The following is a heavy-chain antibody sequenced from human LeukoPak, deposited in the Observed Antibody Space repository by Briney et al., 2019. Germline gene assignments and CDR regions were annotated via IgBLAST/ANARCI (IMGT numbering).Heavy chain of an antibody. CDR2: ISGSGGST. CDR1: GFTFSSYA. J-gene: IGHJ4*02. CDR3: AKDLKAGYSYGYLDY. D-gene: IGHD5-18*01. Sequence: GGSLRLSCAASGFTFSSYAMSWVRHAPGKGLEWVSAISGSGGSTYYADSVKGRFTISRDNSKNTLYLQMNSLRAEDTAVYYCAKDLKAGYSYGYLDYWGQGTLVTVSS. V-gene: IGHV3-23*01.